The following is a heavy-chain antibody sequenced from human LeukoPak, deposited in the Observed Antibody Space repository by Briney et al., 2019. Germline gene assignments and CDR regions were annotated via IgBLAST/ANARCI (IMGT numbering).Heavy chain of an antibody. CDR1: GFTFSSYE. CDR2: ISSSGSTI. Sequence: PGGSLRLSSAASGFTFSSYEMNWVRQAPGKGLEWVSYISSSGSTIYYANSVKGRFTISRENAKKSLYLQMNSLRAAERAVYYCARDYYDSLDYGGQGTLVTVSS. J-gene: IGHJ4*02. D-gene: IGHD3-22*01. CDR3: ARDYYDSLDY. V-gene: IGHV3-48*03.